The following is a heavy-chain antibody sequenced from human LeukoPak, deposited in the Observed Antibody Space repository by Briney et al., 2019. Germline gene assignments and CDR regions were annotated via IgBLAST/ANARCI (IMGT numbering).Heavy chain of an antibody. CDR3: ARDTTKSYYYDSSGYKYYFDY. Sequence: GGSLRLSCAASGFTFSSYTMNWVRQAPGKGLEWVSSISSSSSYIYYADSVKGRFTISRDNAKNSLYLQMNSLRAEDTAVYYCARDTTKSYYYDSSGYKYYFDYWGQGTLVTVSS. CDR2: ISSSSSYI. J-gene: IGHJ4*02. D-gene: IGHD3-22*01. V-gene: IGHV3-21*01. CDR1: GFTFSSYT.